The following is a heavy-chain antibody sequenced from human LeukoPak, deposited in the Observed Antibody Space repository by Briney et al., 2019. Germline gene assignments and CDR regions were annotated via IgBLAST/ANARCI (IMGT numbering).Heavy chain of an antibody. CDR3: ARDSGKYYYDSSGNDAFDN. CDR1: GFTFSDYY. CDR2: ISSSSSYT. J-gene: IGHJ3*02. D-gene: IGHD3-22*01. V-gene: IGHV3-11*05. Sequence: PGGSLRLSCAASGFTFSDYYMSWIRQAPGKGLEWVSYISSSSSYTNYADSVKGRFTISRDNAKNSLYLQMNSLRAEDTAVYYCARDSGKYYYDSSGNDAFDNWGQGTMVTVSS.